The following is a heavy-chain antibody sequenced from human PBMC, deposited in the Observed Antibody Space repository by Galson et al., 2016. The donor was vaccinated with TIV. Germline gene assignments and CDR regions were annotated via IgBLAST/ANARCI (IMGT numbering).Heavy chain of an antibody. CDR1: GYIFINYY. CDR2: FNPDSGAT. V-gene: IGHV1-2*02. J-gene: IGHJ4*02. Sequence: SVKVSCKASGYIFINYYIHWVRQAPGQGLEWLGWFNPDSGATQYAQKFQGRVTMTRDTSTSTAYMELRRLISDDTAVYYCARVNWARAFDYWCQGTQVTVSS. D-gene: IGHD7-27*01. CDR3: ARVNWARAFDY.